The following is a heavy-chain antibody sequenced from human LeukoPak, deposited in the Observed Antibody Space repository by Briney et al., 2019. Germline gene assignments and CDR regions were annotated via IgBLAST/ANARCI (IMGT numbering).Heavy chain of an antibody. CDR2: IWFDGTYK. J-gene: IGHJ3*02. CDR1: GFTFNTCA. D-gene: IGHD3-22*01. V-gene: IGHV3-33*06. Sequence: GGSLRPSCAASGFTFNTCAMHWVRQAPGKGLEWVAVIWFDGTYKYYGDSVKGRFTISRDNPKNRLFLQMNSLRAEDTAVYYCAKDVFEASSGVSSAFDIWGQGTKVTVFS. CDR3: AKDVFEASSGVSSAFDI.